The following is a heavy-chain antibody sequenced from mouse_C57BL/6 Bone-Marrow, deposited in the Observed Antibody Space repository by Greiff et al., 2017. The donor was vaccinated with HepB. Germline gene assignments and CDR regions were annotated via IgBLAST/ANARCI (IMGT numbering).Heavy chain of an antibody. CDR3: ARRARWTPFAY. CDR1: GYTFTDYN. D-gene: IGHD2-3*01. Sequence: EVKLQESGPELVKPGASVKIPCKASGYTFTDYNMDWVKQSHGKSLEWIGDINPNNGGTIYNQKFKGKATLTVDKSSSTAYMELRSLTSEDTAVYYCARRARWTPFAYWGQGTLVTVSA. J-gene: IGHJ3*01. V-gene: IGHV1-18*01. CDR2: INPNNGGT.